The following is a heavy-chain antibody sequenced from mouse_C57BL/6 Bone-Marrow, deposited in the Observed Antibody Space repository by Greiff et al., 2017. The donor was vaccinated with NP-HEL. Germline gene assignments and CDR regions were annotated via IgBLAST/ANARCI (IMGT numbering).Heavy chain of an antibody. Sequence: EVQLQQSGTVLVRPGASVKLSCKTSGYTFTSYWMHWVKQRPGQGLEWIGAIYPGNSDTSYNQKFKGKAKLTAVTSASTAYMELSSLTNEDSAVYYGAGWDEKAWFAYWGQGTLVTVSA. V-gene: IGHV1-5*01. CDR2: IYPGNSDT. CDR3: AGWDEKAWFAY. D-gene: IGHD4-1*01. J-gene: IGHJ3*01. CDR1: GYTFTSYW.